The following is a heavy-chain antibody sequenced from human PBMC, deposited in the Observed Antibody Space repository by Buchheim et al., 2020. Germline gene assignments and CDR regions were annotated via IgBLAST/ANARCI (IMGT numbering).Heavy chain of an antibody. V-gene: IGHV3-23*01. CDR2: ISGSGGRT. J-gene: IGHJ4*02. CDR1: GFTFSSYA. Sequence: EVQLLESGGGLVQPGGSLRLSCAASGFTFSSYAMSWVRQAPGKGLEWVSGISGSGGRTYYADSEKGRFTISRDNSKNTLYLQMNSLRAEDTAVYHCAKALGYSGYDLGRFDYWGQGTL. CDR3: AKALGYSGYDLGRFDY. D-gene: IGHD5-12*01.